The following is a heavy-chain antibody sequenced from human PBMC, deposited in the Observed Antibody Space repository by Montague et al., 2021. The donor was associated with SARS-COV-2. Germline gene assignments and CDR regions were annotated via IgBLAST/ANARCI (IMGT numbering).Heavy chain of an antibody. D-gene: IGHD3-22*01. CDR1: RFTFSSYS. V-gene: IGHV3-30-3*01. CDR2: ISYDGSNK. CDR3: ARAGGYRDTFDI. Sequence: LRLSCAASRFTFSSYSMHWVRQAPGKGLEWVAVISYDGSNKYYADSVKGRFTISRDNSKNTLYLQMNSLRAEDTAVYYCARAGGYRDTFDIWGQGTTVTVSS. J-gene: IGHJ3*02.